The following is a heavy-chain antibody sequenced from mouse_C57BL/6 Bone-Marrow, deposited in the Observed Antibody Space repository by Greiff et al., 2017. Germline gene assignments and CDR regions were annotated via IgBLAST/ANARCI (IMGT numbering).Heavy chain of an antibody. Sequence: QVQLKQSGAELVRPGASVTLSCTASGYTFTDYEMHWVKQTPVHGLEWIGAIDPETGGTAYNQKFKGKAILTADKSSSTAYMELRSLTSEDSAVYYCTVPIYYGYDDWGQGTSVTVSA. CDR3: TVPIYYGYDD. CDR1: GYTFTDYE. D-gene: IGHD2-2*01. J-gene: IGHJ4*01. V-gene: IGHV1-15*01. CDR2: IDPETGGT.